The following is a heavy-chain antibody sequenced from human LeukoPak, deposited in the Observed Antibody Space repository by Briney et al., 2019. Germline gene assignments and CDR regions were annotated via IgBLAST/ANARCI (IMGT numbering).Heavy chain of an antibody. Sequence: SETLSLTCTVSGDSISTSNSYWGWIRQPPGKGLEWIGSIYYSGNTYYNASLKSRVTISADTSKNQFSLKLTSVTAADTAVYYCARHGVRYFDWLSRMGWFDPWGQGTLVTVSS. D-gene: IGHD3-9*01. CDR1: GDSISTSNSY. CDR3: ARHGVRYFDWLSRMGWFDP. J-gene: IGHJ5*02. V-gene: IGHV4-39*01. CDR2: IYYSGNT.